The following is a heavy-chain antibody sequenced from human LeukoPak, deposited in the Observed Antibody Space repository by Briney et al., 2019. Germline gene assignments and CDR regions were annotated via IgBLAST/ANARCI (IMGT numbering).Heavy chain of an antibody. D-gene: IGHD3-9*01. J-gene: IGHJ2*01. CDR2: IYYSGST. CDR1: GGSISSSSYY. Sequence: SETLSLTCTVSGGSISSSSYYWGWIRQPPGKGLEWIGSIYYSGSTYYNPSLKSRFTISVDTSKNQFSLKLSSVTAADTAVYYCARQPENYDILTGYRLWYFDLWGRGTLVTVSS. V-gene: IGHV4-39*01. CDR3: ARQPENYDILTGYRLWYFDL.